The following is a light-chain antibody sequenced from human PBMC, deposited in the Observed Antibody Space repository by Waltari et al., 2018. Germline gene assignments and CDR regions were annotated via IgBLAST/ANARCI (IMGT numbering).Light chain of an antibody. Sequence: EIVLTQSPATLSLSPGETATLSCRASQSVTTYLAWYQQKPGQAPRLLISDASSRATGIPARCMGSGSGTDFTRTISSLEPEDVAVYYGQQRSNWPPNFGQGTRLEIK. V-gene: IGKV3-11*01. CDR2: DAS. CDR1: QSVTTY. CDR3: QQRSNWPPN. J-gene: IGKJ5*01.